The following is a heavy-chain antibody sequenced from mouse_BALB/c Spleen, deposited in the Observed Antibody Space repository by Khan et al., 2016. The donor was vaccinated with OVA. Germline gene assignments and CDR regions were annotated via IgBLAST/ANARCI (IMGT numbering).Heavy chain of an antibody. CDR1: GYTFTDYY. V-gene: IGHV1-77*01. CDR2: ICPGSGNT. J-gene: IGHJ2*01. CDR3: ASVHTTCRDC. Sequence: QVQLQQSGTELARPGASVKLSCKASGYTFTDYYITWVQQRSRQALEWIGEICPGSGNTSYNENFTVKASLTADKSYTTAYMELTSLTTEDSAVSFCASVHTTCRDCWGQGTTLTV. D-gene: IGHD1-1*01.